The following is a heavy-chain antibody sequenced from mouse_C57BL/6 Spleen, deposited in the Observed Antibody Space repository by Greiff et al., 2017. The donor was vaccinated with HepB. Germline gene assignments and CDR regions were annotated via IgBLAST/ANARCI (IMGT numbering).Heavy chain of an antibody. Sequence: VQLQQSVAELVRPGASVKLSCTASGFNIKNTYMHWVKQKPEQGLEWIGRIDPANGNTKYAPKFQGKATITADTSSNTAYLQLSSLTSEDTAIYYCASVLNWGAFYFDYWGQGTTLTVSS. D-gene: IGHD4-1*02. CDR2: IDPANGNT. J-gene: IGHJ2*01. CDR3: ASVLNWGAFYFDY. V-gene: IGHV14-3*01. CDR1: GFNIKNTY.